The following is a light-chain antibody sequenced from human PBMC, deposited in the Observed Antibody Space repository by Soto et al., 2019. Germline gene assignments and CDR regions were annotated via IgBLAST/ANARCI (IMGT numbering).Light chain of an antibody. V-gene: IGKV3-15*01. J-gene: IGKJ4*01. CDR1: QSVGNN. CDR2: ATS. CDR3: QQYGDWPLT. Sequence: EIVVTQSPATLSASPGETATLSCRASQSVGNNFAWYQQKPGQAPRLLIVATSPGATGVPARFSGSGSGTEFTLTISSLQSEDFAVYYCQQYGDWPLTFGGGAKVEIE.